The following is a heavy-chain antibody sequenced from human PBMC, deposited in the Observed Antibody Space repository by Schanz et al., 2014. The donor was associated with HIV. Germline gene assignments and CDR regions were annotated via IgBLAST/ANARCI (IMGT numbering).Heavy chain of an antibody. CDR3: ARSYDILTGYYSSPFDY. D-gene: IGHD3-9*01. V-gene: IGHV3-30*03. CDR1: GFTFSSYG. J-gene: IGHJ4*02. Sequence: QVQLVESGGGVVQPGRSLRLSCAASGFTFSSYGLHWVRQAPGKGLEWVAVISHDGINKYYEDSVRGRFTIFRDNSKNTLYLQMDSLRAEDTALYYCARSYDILTGYYSSPFDYWGQGTLVTVSS. CDR2: ISHDGINK.